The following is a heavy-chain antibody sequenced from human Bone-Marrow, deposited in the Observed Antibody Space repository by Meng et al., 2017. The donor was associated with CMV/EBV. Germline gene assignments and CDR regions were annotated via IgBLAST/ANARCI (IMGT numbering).Heavy chain of an antibody. Sequence: ISRSSSYWGWLRPPPGKGLEWIGSIYYSGSTSYNPSLKSRVTISVDTSKNQFSLKLSSVTAADTAVYYCARTTTNYYDSSGHGLFDYWGQGTLVTVSS. CDR1: ISRSSSY. J-gene: IGHJ4*02. V-gene: IGHV4-39*01. D-gene: IGHD3-22*01. CDR2: IYYSGST. CDR3: ARTTTNYYDSSGHGLFDY.